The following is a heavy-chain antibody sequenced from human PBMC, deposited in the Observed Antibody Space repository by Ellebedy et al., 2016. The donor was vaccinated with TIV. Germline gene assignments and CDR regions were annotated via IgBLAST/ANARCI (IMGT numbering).Heavy chain of an antibody. CDR3: ATDGSYGDYRSPTHAFVM. D-gene: IGHD4-17*01. Sequence: GESLKISCAASGFSFRSYWMTWVRQAPGRGLEWVANINQDATKTFYVDSVKGRFTIARDNAKNSLYLQMSSLRVEDTAVYYCATDGSYGDYRSPTHAFVMWGQGTMVAVSS. J-gene: IGHJ3*02. V-gene: IGHV3-7*01. CDR1: GFSFRSYW. CDR2: INQDATKT.